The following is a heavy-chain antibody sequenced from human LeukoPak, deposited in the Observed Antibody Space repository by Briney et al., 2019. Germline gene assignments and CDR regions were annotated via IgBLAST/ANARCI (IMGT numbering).Heavy chain of an antibody. Sequence: SETLSLTCTVSGYSVSSGYYWGWIRQPPGKGLEWIASIYHSGDTYYNPSLRSRVTISLDTSKNQLSLKLSSVTAADTAVYYCARGSRDLSLLDYWGQGTLVTVSS. D-gene: IGHD3/OR15-3a*01. CDR1: GYSVSSGYY. V-gene: IGHV4-38-2*02. CDR3: ARGSRDLSLLDY. CDR2: IYHSGDT. J-gene: IGHJ4*02.